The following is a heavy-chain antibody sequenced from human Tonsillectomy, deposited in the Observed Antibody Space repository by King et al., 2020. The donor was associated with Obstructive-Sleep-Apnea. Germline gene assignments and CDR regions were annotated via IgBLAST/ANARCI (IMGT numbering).Heavy chain of an antibody. J-gene: IGHJ5*02. CDR3: ASAYDSSGYYDH. V-gene: IGHV4-39*07. CDR1: GGSISSSSYY. D-gene: IGHD3-22*01. CDR2: IYYIGRT. Sequence: LQLQESGPGLVKPSETLSLTCTVSGGSISSSSYYWGWIRQPPGKGLEWIGSIYYIGRTYYNQSLKSRVTTSGDTSKNQFSLKLSSVTAADTAVYYCASAYDSSGYYDHWGQGTLVTVSS.